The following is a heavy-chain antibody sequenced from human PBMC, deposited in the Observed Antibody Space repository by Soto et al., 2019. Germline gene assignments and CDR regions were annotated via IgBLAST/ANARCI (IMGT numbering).Heavy chain of an antibody. J-gene: IGHJ5*02. CDR2: VHYTGTT. D-gene: IGHD4-17*01. Sequence: QVLLQESGPGQVKPSETLSLTCTVSGGSIGSYHWSWVRQPPGKGLEWIASVHYTGTTNYNPSLGSRVTISIDAPENQISLKLTSVTAADTAFYYCARDTVLTGMFDLWGQGTLVTVSS. V-gene: IGHV4-59*01. CDR1: GGSIGSYH. CDR3: ARDTVLTGMFDL.